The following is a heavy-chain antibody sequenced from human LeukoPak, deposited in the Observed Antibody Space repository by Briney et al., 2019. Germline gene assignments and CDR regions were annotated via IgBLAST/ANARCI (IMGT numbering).Heavy chain of an antibody. CDR1: GGSISSSSYY. D-gene: IGHD2-15*01. Sequence: PSETLSLTXTVSGGSISSSSYYWGWIGQPPGKGLEWIGSIYYSGSTYYNPSLKSRVTISVDTSKNQFSLKLSSVTAADTAVYYCARHGAWGYCSGGSCYFYYFDYWGQGTLVTVSS. CDR3: ARHGAWGYCSGGSCYFYYFDY. CDR2: IYYSGST. V-gene: IGHV4-39*01. J-gene: IGHJ4*02.